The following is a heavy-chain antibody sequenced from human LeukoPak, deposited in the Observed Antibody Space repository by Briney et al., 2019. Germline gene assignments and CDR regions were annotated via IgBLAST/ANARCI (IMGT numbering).Heavy chain of an antibody. D-gene: IGHD6-19*01. CDR1: GGSISSYY. V-gene: IGHV4-59*01. CDR3: VRVPNSGWYYFDY. J-gene: IGHJ4*02. CDR2: IYYSGST. Sequence: PSETLSLTCTVSGGSISSYYWSWIRQPPGKGLEWIGYIYYSGSTSYNPSLKSRVTISVGTSKNQFSLKLSSVTAADTAVYYCVRVPNSGWYYFDYWGQGTLVTVSS.